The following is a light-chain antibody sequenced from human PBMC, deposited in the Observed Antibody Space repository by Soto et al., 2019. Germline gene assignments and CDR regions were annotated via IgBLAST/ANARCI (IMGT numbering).Light chain of an antibody. CDR2: DAS. CDR1: QSVSSY. V-gene: IGKV3-11*01. J-gene: IGKJ2*01. CDR3: KQRSNWPTMYT. Sequence: EIVLTQPPATLSLSPGERATLSCRASQSVSSYLAWYQQKPGQAPRLLIYDASNKATGIPARFSGSGSGTDFTLIISSLEAEDFADYYWKQRSNWPTMYTFGQGTKLEIK.